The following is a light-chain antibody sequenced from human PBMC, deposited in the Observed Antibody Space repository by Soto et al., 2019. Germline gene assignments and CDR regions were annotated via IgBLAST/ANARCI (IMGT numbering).Light chain of an antibody. Sequence: QSALTQPPSASGSPGQSVTISCTGTSSDVGGYNYVSWYQQHPGKAPKLMIYEVSKRPSGVPDRFSGSKSGNTASLTVSGLQAEDEADYYGSSYAGSNVSGVVFGGGAELTVL. CDR3: SSYAGSNVSGVV. CDR2: EVS. V-gene: IGLV2-8*01. J-gene: IGLJ2*01. CDR1: SSDVGGYNY.